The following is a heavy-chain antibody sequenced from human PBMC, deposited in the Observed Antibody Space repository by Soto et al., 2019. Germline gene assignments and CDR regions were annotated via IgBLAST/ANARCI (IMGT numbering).Heavy chain of an antibody. CDR3: ASVSDYRGNDYYYYYGMDV. CDR2: IIPIFGTA. D-gene: IGHD4-4*01. CDR1: GGTFSSYA. Sequence: SVKVSCKASGGTFSSYAISWVRQAPGQGLEWMGGIIPIFGTANYAQKFQGRVTITADESTSTAYMELSSLRSEDTAVYYCASVSDYRGNDYYYYYGMDVWGQGTTVTVSS. V-gene: IGHV1-69*13. J-gene: IGHJ6*01.